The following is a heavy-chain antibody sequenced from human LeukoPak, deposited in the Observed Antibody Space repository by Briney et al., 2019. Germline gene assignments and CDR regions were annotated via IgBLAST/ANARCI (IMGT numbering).Heavy chain of an antibody. Sequence: GGSLRLSCAASGFGFSSNWMHWVRQAPGEGLVWVSRINAGGSATSYADSVEGRFTISRDNAKDTLYLQMNSLRVEDTAVYHCGSSLGPLTECWGQGTLVTVSS. CDR1: GFGFSSNW. CDR2: INAGGSAT. CDR3: GSSLGPLTEC. V-gene: IGHV3-74*01. J-gene: IGHJ4*02. D-gene: IGHD2-21*02.